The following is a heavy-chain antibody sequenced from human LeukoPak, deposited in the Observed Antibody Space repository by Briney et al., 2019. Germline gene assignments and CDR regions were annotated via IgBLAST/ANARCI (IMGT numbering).Heavy chain of an antibody. CDR1: GYTFISYG. V-gene: IGHV1-2*02. CDR2: INPNSGGT. CDR3: ARNLWFGECYFDY. J-gene: IGHJ4*02. Sequence: ASVKVSCKASGYTFISYGISWVRQAPGQGLEWMGWINPNSGGTNYAQKFQGRVTMTRDTSISTAYMELSRLRSDDTAVYYCARNLWFGECYFDYWGQGTLVTVSS. D-gene: IGHD3-10*01.